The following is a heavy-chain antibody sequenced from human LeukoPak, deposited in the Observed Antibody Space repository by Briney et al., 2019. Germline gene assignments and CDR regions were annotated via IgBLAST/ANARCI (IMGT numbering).Heavy chain of an antibody. V-gene: IGHV1-18*01. Sequence: ASVKVSCKASGYTFTSYGISWVRQAPGQGLEWIGWISAYNGNTNYAQKLQGRVTMTTDTSTSTAYMELRSLRSDDTAVYYCARDRPYTGGWRGFDYWGQGTLVTVSS. J-gene: IGHJ4*02. CDR2: ISAYNGNT. CDR1: GYTFTSYG. CDR3: ARDRPYTGGWRGFDY. D-gene: IGHD6-19*01.